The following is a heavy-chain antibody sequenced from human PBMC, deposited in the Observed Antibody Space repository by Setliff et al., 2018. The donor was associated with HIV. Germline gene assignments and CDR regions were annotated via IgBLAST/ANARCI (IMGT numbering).Heavy chain of an antibody. J-gene: IGHJ6*02. CDR1: GFTFSSYA. CDR3: AREGRITSFGVIIPGSNALDV. Sequence: SLRLSCAASGFTFSSYAMSWARQAPGKGLEWISYISSTGNTIYYADSVKGRFTISRDNAKNSLSLQMNSLRPEDTAVYYCAREGRITSFGVIIPGSNALDVWGQGTTVTVSS. D-gene: IGHD3-3*01. V-gene: IGHV3-48*01. CDR2: ISSTGNTI.